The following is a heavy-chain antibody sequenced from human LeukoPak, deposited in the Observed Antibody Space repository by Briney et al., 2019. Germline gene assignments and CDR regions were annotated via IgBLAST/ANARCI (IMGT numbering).Heavy chain of an antibody. Sequence: SETLSLTCTVSGGSISGYFWSWIRQPAGKGLEWIGRIYATGTTNYNPSLKSRVTMSVDTSKNQFSLNLTSVTAADTAVYYCARERGGSNRCLDWGQGTLVTVSS. D-gene: IGHD3-16*02. V-gene: IGHV4-4*07. CDR2: IYATGTT. CDR3: ARERGGSNRCLD. CDR1: GGSISGYF. J-gene: IGHJ1*01.